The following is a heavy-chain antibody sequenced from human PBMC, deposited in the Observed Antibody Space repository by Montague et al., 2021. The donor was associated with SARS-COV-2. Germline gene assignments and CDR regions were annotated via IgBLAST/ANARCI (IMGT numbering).Heavy chain of an antibody. CDR3: ARDSDFSSWHEAEDYFDY. J-gene: IGHJ4*02. V-gene: IGHV4-4*07. CDR2: IYPSGGIFDSGRT. CDR1: GGSISGYF. Sequence: SETLSLTCSVSGGSISGYFWSWIRQPAGKGLEWIGRIYPSGGIFDSGRTNYHPSLKSRVTVSIDTSRNQFSLSLNSETAADTAVYFCARDSDFSSWHEAEDYFDYWGQGILVAVPS. D-gene: IGHD6-13*01.